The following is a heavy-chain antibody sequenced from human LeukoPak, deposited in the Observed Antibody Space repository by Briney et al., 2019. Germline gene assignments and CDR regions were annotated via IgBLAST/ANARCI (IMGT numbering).Heavy chain of an antibody. CDR1: GFPFSNSW. J-gene: IGHJ6*04. V-gene: IGHV3-7*03. Sequence: PGGSLRLSCAVSGFPFSNSWMYWVRQAPGQGLEGVANINKDGGGISYVDSVKGRFIISRDNARNSLYLQVNSLRVEDTAVYFCAGGNSTDVWGKGTAVTVSS. CDR2: INKDGGGI. CDR3: AGGNSTDV. D-gene: IGHD1/OR15-1a*01.